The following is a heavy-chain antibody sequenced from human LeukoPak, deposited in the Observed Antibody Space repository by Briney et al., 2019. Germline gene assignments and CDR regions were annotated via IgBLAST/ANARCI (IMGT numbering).Heavy chain of an antibody. J-gene: IGHJ4*02. V-gene: IGHV3-11*04. Sequence: GGSLRLSCAASGFTFSDYYMSWIRQAPGKGLEWVSYISSSGRDVDYADSAEGRFTISRDNAKKSLYLQMNSLRAEDTAVYYCARGRWLALGLWGQGTLVTVSS. CDR3: ARGRWLALGL. D-gene: IGHD6-19*01. CDR2: ISSSGRDV. CDR1: GFTFSDYY.